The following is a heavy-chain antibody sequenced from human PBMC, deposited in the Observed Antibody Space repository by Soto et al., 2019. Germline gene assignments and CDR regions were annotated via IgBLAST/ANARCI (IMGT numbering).Heavy chain of an antibody. Sequence: VQSGAKVKKPGASVKVSCKASGDTFISSGISWVRQAPGQGLEWMGWISGYKGDTNYAQKFQGRVTLTTDTSTSTAYMELRSLTPGDTAIYYCARIEYCSGGNCYSAFDIWGQGTLVTVSS. CDR2: ISGYKGDT. CDR3: ARIEYCSGGNCYSAFDI. CDR1: GDTFISSG. D-gene: IGHD2-15*01. V-gene: IGHV1-18*01. J-gene: IGHJ3*02.